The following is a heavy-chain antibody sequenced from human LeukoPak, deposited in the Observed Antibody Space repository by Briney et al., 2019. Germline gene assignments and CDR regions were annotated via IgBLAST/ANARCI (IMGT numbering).Heavy chain of an antibody. CDR3: TRPVN. CDR1: GFTFSGSA. CDR2: IRSKAHSYAT. J-gene: IGHJ4*02. D-gene: IGHD4-23*01. Sequence: AGGSLRLSCAASGFTFSGSAMHWVRQPSGKGLEWVGRIRSKAHSYATEYAASVKGRVTISRDDSKNTAYLQMNSLKTEDTAVYYCTRPVNWGQGTLVTVSS. V-gene: IGHV3-73*01.